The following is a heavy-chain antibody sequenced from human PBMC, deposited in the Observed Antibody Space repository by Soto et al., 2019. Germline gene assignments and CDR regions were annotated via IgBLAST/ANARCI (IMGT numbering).Heavy chain of an antibody. J-gene: IGHJ4*02. CDR2: IDYVGST. D-gene: IGHD3-22*01. V-gene: IGHV4-59*11. CDR1: GDSINCRY. CDR3: VRTVYDSSGYYRYNYFDH. Sequence: SETLSLTCSVSGDSINCRYWSWIRQPPGKGLEWIGYIDYVGSTNYAPSLQSRVTMSVDTSKNQVSLKLRYLTAADTAVYYCVRTVYDSSGYYRYNYFDHWGQGTLVTVSS.